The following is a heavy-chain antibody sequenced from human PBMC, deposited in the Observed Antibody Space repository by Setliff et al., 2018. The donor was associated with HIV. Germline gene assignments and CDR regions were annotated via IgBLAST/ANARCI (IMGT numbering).Heavy chain of an antibody. CDR2: IFYSGST. CDR1: GGSISSYY. J-gene: IGHJ5*02. D-gene: IGHD4-17*01. V-gene: IGHV4-59*01. CDR3: ARGFLRSRRRWFDP. Sequence: SETLSLTCTVSGGSISSYYWSWIRQPPGKGLEWIGYIFYSGSTNYNPSLKSRVTISVDAPKNQFSLRLSSVTAADTAVYYCARGFLRSRRRWFDPWGQGTLVTVSS.